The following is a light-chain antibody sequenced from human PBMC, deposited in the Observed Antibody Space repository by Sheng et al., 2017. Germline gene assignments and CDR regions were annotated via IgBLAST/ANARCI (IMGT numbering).Light chain of an antibody. Sequence: EIVLTQSPGTLSLSPGERATLSCRASQSVSSSYLAWYQQKPGQAPRLLIYGASSRATGIPDRFSGSGSGTDFTLTISRLEPEDFAVYYCQHYGTSSRYTFGQGTKLEI. CDR1: QSVSSSY. J-gene: IGKJ2*01. CDR3: QHYGTSSRYT. V-gene: IGKV3-20*01. CDR2: GAS.